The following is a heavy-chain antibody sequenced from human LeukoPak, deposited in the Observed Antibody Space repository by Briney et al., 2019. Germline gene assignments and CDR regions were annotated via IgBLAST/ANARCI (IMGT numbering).Heavy chain of an antibody. CDR3: ARDTGGFDI. D-gene: IGHD2-15*01. J-gene: IGHJ3*02. Sequence: PSETLSLTCSVSAYSISSGYYWGWIRQPPGKGLEWIGSIHHTGYTFYNPSVKSRLTISVETSKNQFSLKLSSVTAADTAMYYCARDTGGFDIWGQGAMVTVSS. CDR1: AYSISSGYY. CDR2: IHHTGYT. V-gene: IGHV4-38-2*02.